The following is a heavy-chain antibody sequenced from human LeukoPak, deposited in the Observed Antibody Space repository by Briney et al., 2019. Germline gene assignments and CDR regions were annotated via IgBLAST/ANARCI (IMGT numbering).Heavy chain of an antibody. Sequence: PGGSLRLSCAASGFTFDDYGMSWVRQAPGKGLEWVSGINWNGGSTGYADSVKGRFTISRDNAKNSLYLQMNSLRAEDTALYYCARVADSSSSSGDYYYMDVWGKGTTVTVSS. D-gene: IGHD6-6*01. V-gene: IGHV3-20*04. J-gene: IGHJ6*03. CDR3: ARVADSSSSSGDYYYMDV. CDR2: INWNGGST. CDR1: GFTFDDYG.